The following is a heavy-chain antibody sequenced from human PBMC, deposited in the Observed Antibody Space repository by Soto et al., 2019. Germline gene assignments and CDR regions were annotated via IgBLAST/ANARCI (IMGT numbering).Heavy chain of an antibody. J-gene: IGHJ4*02. CDR1: GGSISSGGYY. D-gene: IGHD6-13*01. CDR2: IYYSGGT. CDR3: ERMLSSSRLTRHYYFDY. Sequence: QVQLQESGPGLVKPSQTLSLTCTVSGGSISSGGYYWSWIRQHPGKGLEWIGYIYYSGGTYYNPSREIRVTISVDTSKTQFSLKLSSVTAAGTAVYYCERMLSSSRLTRHYYFDYWGQGILVTVSS. V-gene: IGHV4-31*03.